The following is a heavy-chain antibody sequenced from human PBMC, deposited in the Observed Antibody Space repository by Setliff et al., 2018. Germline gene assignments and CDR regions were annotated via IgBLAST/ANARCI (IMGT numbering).Heavy chain of an antibody. CDR1: GGTFSSYA. CDR2: IIPIFGTA. Sequence: SVKVSCKASGGTFSSYAISWVRQAPGQGLEWVGRIIPIFGTANYAQKFQGRVTITADKSTSTAYMELSSLRSEDTAVYYCAREGLIADTTYYYYYMDVWGKGTTVTVSS. D-gene: IGHD2-21*01. V-gene: IGHV1-69*06. CDR3: AREGLIADTTYYYYYMDV. J-gene: IGHJ6*03.